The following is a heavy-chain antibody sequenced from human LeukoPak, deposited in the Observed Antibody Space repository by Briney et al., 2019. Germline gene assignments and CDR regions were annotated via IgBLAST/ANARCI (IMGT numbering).Heavy chain of an antibody. J-gene: IGHJ6*03. V-gene: IGHV3-15*01. Sequence: GGSLRLSCAASGFTFSNAWMSWVRQAPGKGLEWVGRIKSKTDGGTTDYAAPVKGRFTISRDDSKNTLYLQMNSLETEDTAVYYCTTDKKGYSSSSLFYYYYYMDVWGKGTTVTVSS. D-gene: IGHD6-6*01. CDR1: GFTFSNAW. CDR3: TTDKKGYSSSSLFYYYYYMDV. CDR2: IKSKTDGGTT.